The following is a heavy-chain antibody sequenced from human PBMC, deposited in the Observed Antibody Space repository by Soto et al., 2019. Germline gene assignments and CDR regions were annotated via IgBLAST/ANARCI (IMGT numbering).Heavy chain of an antibody. J-gene: IGHJ4*02. Sequence: DVQLVESGGGLVQPGVSLRLSCAASGFTFSTYYMHWFRQVPGKGLEWVANIRQDGSAKYYVDSVKGRFTISRDNANNSLYLHMNSLSVDAPAMSSCPAGTGWHRLDWGQGPLVTVSA. CDR1: GFTFSTYY. CDR2: IRQDGSAK. D-gene: IGHD6-25*01. CDR3: PAGTGWHRLD. V-gene: IGHV3-7*02.